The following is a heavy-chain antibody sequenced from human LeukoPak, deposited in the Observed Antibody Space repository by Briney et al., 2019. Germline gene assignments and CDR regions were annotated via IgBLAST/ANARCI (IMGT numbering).Heavy chain of an antibody. J-gene: IGHJ3*02. D-gene: IGHD5-12*01. CDR3: AKDRRGFSGYDPYDAFDI. CDR1: GFFFSQNG. CDR2: VCGGAVRT. Sequence: GGSLRLSCTPPGFFFSQNGRSGVPQGQGKGWGGVQPVCGGAVRTHYADSLKGRFTISRDNSKDTLYLQMNSLRAEDTAVYYCAKDRRGFSGYDPYDAFDIWGQGTIVTVSS. V-gene: IGHV3-23*01.